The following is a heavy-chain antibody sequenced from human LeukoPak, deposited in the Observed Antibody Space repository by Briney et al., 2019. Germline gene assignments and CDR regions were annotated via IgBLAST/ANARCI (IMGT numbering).Heavy chain of an antibody. CDR2: IYHSGST. Sequence: SETLSLTCAVSGGSISSGGYSWSWIRQPPGKGLEWIGYIYHSGSTYYNPSLKSRVTISVDTSKNQFSLKLSSVTAADTAVYYCARIYDSSGYPIDYWGQGTLVTVSS. D-gene: IGHD3-22*01. V-gene: IGHV4-30-2*05. CDR1: GGSISSGGYS. CDR3: ARIYDSSGYPIDY. J-gene: IGHJ4*02.